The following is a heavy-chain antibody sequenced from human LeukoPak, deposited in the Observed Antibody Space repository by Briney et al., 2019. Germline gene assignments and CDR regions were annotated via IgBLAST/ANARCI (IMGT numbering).Heavy chain of an antibody. D-gene: IGHD6-19*01. V-gene: IGHV3-53*01. Sequence: GSLRLSCAASGFTVRSNYISWVRQAPGKGLEWVSVIYSGGSTYYADSVKGRFTISRDNSKNTLYLQMNSLRAEDTAVYYCSSGWYVPGLDYWGQGTLVTVSS. CDR1: GFTVRSNY. CDR2: IYSGGST. CDR3: SSGWYVPGLDY. J-gene: IGHJ4*02.